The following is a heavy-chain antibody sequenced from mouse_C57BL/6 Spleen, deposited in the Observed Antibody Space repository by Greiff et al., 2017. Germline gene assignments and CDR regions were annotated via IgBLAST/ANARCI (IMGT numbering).Heavy chain of an antibody. CDR1: GYAFSSYW. CDR2: IYPGDGDT. V-gene: IGHV1-80*01. CDR3: ARDEDYGSSYEGFAY. J-gene: IGHJ3*01. Sequence: VQLQQSGAELVKPGASVKISCKASGYAFSSYWMNWVKQRPGKGLEWIGQIYPGDGDTNYNGKFKGKATLTADKSSSTAYMQLSSLTSEDSAVYCCARDEDYGSSYEGFAYWGQGTLVTVSA. D-gene: IGHD1-1*01.